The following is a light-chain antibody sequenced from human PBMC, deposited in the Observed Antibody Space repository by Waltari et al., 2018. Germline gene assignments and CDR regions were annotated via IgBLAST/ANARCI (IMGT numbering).Light chain of an antibody. CDR1: QSVSSSY. V-gene: IGKV3-20*01. CDR2: GAS. Sequence: CRASQSVSSSYLAWYQQKPGQAPRLRIYGASSRATGIPDRFSDSGSATDFTLTISRLEPDDFTVYYCQQYGRSPPTFGGGTKVEIK. J-gene: IGKJ4*01. CDR3: QQYGRSPPT.